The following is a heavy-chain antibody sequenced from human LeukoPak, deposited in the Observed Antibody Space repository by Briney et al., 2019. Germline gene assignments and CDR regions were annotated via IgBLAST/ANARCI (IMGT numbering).Heavy chain of an antibody. CDR3: ARVVGFGDYPFDY. Sequence: GGSLRLSCAASGFTFSSYAMSWVRQAPGKGLEWVSAISGSGGSTYYADSVKGRFTISRDNSKNTLYLQMNSLRADDTAVYYCARVVGFGDYPFDYWGQGTLVTVSS. D-gene: IGHD4-17*01. V-gene: IGHV3-23*01. J-gene: IGHJ4*02. CDR1: GFTFSSYA. CDR2: ISGSGGST.